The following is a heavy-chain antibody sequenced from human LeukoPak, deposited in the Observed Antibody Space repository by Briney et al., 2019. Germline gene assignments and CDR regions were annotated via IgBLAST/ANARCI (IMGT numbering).Heavy chain of an antibody. D-gene: IGHD3-3*01. CDR1: GGSISSGDYY. Sequence: SETLSLTCTVSGGSISSGDYYWSWIRQPPGKGLEWIGYIYYSGSTYYNPSLKSRVTISVDTSKNQFSLKLSSVTAADAAVYYCARDRRITIFGVVEYYYMDVWGKGTTVTVSS. V-gene: IGHV4-30-4*01. CDR3: ARDRRITIFGVVEYYYMDV. CDR2: IYYSGST. J-gene: IGHJ6*03.